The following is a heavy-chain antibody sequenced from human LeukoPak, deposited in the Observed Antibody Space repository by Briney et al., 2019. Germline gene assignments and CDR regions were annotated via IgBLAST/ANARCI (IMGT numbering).Heavy chain of an antibody. J-gene: IGHJ1*01. CDR3: ASSPKDKKAVAGVFQH. CDR1: GGSISSYY. D-gene: IGHD6-19*01. V-gene: IGHV4-4*07. Sequence: SETLSLTCTVSGGSISSYYWSWIRQPAGKGLEWIGRIYTSGSTNYNPSLKSRVTISVDTSKNQFSLKLSSVTAADTAVYYCASSPKDKKAVAGVFQHWGQGTLVTVSS. CDR2: IYTSGST.